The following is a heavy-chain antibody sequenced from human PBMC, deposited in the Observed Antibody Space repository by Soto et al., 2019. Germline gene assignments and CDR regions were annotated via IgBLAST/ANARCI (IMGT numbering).Heavy chain of an antibody. J-gene: IGHJ6*02. D-gene: IGHD2-2*01. Sequence: GASVKVSCKASGYTFTSYDINWVRQATGQGLEWMGWMNPNSGNTGYAQKFQGRVTMTRNTSISTAYMELSSLRSEDTAVYYCARGKSWDALVPASYYYYYYYGMDVWGQGTTVTVSS. CDR1: GYTFTSYD. CDR3: ARGKSWDALVPASYYYYYYYGMDV. CDR2: MNPNSGNT. V-gene: IGHV1-8*01.